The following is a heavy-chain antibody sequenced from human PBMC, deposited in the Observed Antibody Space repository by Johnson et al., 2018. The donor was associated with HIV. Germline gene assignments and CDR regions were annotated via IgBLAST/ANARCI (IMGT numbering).Heavy chain of an antibody. CDR2: IGTAGDT. CDR1: GFTFSSYD. Sequence: VQLVESGGGLVQPGGSLRLSCAASGFTFSSYDMHWVRQATGKGLEWVSAIGTAGDTYYPGSVKGRFTISRENAKNSLYLQMNSLRAGDPAVYYCARGRDSSGYKDAFDIWGQGTMVTVSS. CDR3: ARGRDSSGYKDAFDI. V-gene: IGHV3-13*01. D-gene: IGHD3-22*01. J-gene: IGHJ3*02.